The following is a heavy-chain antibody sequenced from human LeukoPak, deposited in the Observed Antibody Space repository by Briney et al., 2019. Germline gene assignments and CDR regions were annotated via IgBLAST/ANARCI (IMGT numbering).Heavy chain of an antibody. CDR1: GFTFRSYS. CDR2: INSDSNYI. J-gene: IGHJ4*02. D-gene: IGHD3-22*01. CDR3: ARDNYDSSGYYFD. Sequence: GGSLRLSCAASGFTFRSYSMNWVRQAPGKGLEWVSSINSDSNYIYYADSVQGRFTISRDNAKKSLYLQMNSLRAEDTAVYYCARDNYDSSGYYFDWGQGTLVTVSS. V-gene: IGHV3-21*01.